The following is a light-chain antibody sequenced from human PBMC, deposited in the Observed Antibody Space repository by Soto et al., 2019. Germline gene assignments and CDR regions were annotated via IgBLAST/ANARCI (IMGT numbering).Light chain of an antibody. J-gene: IGKJ3*01. CDR2: KAS. Sequence: DIQMTQSPSTLSASVGDRVTITCRASQSISSWLAWYQQKPGKAPKLLIYKASSLESGVQSRFSGSGSGTEFTLTISSLQPDDFATYYCQQCNSYPFTFGPGTKVDIK. CDR3: QQCNSYPFT. V-gene: IGKV1-5*03. CDR1: QSISSW.